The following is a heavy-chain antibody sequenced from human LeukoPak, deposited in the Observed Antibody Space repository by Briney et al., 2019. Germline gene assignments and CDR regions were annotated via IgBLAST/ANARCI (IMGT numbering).Heavy chain of an antibody. V-gene: IGHV1-46*01. D-gene: IGHD3-22*01. CDR2: INPSGGST. CDR3: ARDLAEVRGYYFDY. J-gene: IGHJ4*02. CDR1: GGTFSSYA. Sequence: GASVKVSCKASGGTFSSYAISWVRQAPGQGLEWMGIINPSGGSTSYAQKFQGRVTMTRDTSTSTVYMELSSLRSEDTAVYYCARDLAEVRGYYFDYWGQGTLVTVSS.